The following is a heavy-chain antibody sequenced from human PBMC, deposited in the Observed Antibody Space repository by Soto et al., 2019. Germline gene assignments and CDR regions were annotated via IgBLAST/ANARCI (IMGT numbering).Heavy chain of an antibody. J-gene: IGHJ6*02. CDR1: GDSVSSNSAA. Sequence: QVQLQQSGPGLVKPSQTLSLTCAISGDSVSSNSAAWNWIRQSPSRGLEWLGRTSYRSKWYNDCAVSVNSRTTINPDTSKNQFSLQLNSVTPEDTAVYYCARGLYADAFAYYYYGLDVWGQGTTVTVSS. CDR2: TSYRSKWYN. D-gene: IGHD4-17*01. CDR3: ARGLYADAFAYYYYGLDV. V-gene: IGHV6-1*01.